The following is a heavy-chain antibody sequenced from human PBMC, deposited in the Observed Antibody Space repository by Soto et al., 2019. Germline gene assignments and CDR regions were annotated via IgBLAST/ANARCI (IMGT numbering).Heavy chain of an antibody. Sequence: SETLSLTCAVYGGSFSGYYWSWIRQPPGKGLEWIGEINHSGSTNYNPSLKSRVTISVDTSKNQFSLKLSSVTAADTAVYYCARGITLWSYGYFLEDYFDYWGQGTLVTVSS. D-gene: IGHD5-18*01. CDR2: INHSGST. J-gene: IGHJ4*02. CDR3: ARGITLWSYGYFLEDYFDY. CDR1: GGSFSGYY. V-gene: IGHV4-34*01.